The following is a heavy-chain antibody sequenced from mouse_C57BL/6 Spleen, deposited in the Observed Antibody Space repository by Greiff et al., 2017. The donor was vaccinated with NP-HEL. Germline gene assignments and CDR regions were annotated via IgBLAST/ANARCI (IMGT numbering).Heavy chain of an antibody. Sequence: EVQLVESGGGLVKPGGSLKLSCAASGFTFSSYAMSWVRQTPEKRLEWVATISDGGSYTYYPDNVKGRFTISRDNAKNNLYLQMSHLKSEDTAMYYCARELGRALYWYFDVWGTGTTVTVSS. D-gene: IGHD4-1*01. CDR3: ARELGRALYWYFDV. V-gene: IGHV5-4*01. CDR2: ISDGGSYT. J-gene: IGHJ1*03. CDR1: GFTFSSYA.